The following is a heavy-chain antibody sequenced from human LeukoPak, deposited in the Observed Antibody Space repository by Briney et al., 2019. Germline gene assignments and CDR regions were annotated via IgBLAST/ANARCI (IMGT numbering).Heavy chain of an antibody. CDR2: LYHSGST. CDR3: ARAGSAERSSPLHY. CDR1: GGSISSGGYY. Sequence: SETLSLTCTVSGGSISSGGYYWSWIRQPPGKGLEWIVYLYHSGSTYYNPSLKSRVTISVDRSKNQFSLKLSSVTAADTAVYYCARAGSAERSSPLHYWGQGTLVTVSS. D-gene: IGHD6-19*01. V-gene: IGHV4-30-2*01. J-gene: IGHJ4*02.